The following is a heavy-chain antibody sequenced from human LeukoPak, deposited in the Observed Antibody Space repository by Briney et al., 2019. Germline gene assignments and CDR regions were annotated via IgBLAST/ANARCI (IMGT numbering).Heavy chain of an antibody. CDR1: GFTFRDSW. D-gene: IGHD4-17*01. V-gene: IGHV3-23*01. J-gene: IGHJ6*03. Sequence: PGGSLRLSCVASGFTFRDSWMSWVRQAPGKGLEWVSGISGGGGSTYQADSVKGRFTISRDNSKNTLDLQMKSLRAEDTAVYYCAKSSAYGDYNPYYYYYYMDVWGKGTTVTVSS. CDR2: ISGGGGST. CDR3: AKSSAYGDYNPYYYYYYMDV.